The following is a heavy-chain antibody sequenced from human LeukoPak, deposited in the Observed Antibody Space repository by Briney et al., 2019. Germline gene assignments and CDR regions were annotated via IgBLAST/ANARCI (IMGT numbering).Heavy chain of an antibody. D-gene: IGHD3-10*01. V-gene: IGHV3-64*01. Sequence: GGSLRLSCAASGFTFSSYAMHRVRQAPGKGLEYVSAISSNGGSTYYANSVKGRFTISRDNSKNTLYLQVGSLRAEDMAVYYCARGFPSPDKRPCWGQGTLVTVSS. CDR3: ARGFPSPDKRPC. J-gene: IGHJ4*02. CDR1: GFTFSSYA. CDR2: ISSNGGST.